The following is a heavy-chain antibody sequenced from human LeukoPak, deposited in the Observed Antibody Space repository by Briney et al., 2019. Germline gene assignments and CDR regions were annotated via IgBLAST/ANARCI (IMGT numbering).Heavy chain of an antibody. CDR2: ISAYNGNT. Sequence: ASVKVSCTASGYTFTSYGIRWVRQAPGQGLEWMGWISAYNGNTNYAQKLQGRVTMTTDASTSTAYMELRSLRSDDTAVYYCASIRRTTGTAHFDYWGQGTLVTVSS. CDR1: GYTFTSYG. J-gene: IGHJ4*02. D-gene: IGHD1-1*01. CDR3: ASIRRTTGTAHFDY. V-gene: IGHV1-18*01.